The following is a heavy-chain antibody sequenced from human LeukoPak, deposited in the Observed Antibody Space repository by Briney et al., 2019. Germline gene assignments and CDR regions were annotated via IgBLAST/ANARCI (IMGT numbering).Heavy chain of an antibody. V-gene: IGHV3-30*18. J-gene: IGHJ3*02. Sequence: GVSLRLSCAAPGFTVSSNEMSWVRQAPGKGLEWVAVISYDGSNKYYADSVKGRFTISRDNSKNTLYLQMNSLRAEDTAVYYCANFNDAFDIWGQGTMVTVSS. CDR1: GFTVSSNE. CDR3: ANFNDAFDI. CDR2: ISYDGSNK.